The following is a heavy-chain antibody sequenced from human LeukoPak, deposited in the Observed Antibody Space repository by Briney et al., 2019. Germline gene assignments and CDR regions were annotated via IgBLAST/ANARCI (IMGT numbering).Heavy chain of an antibody. CDR3: ARGSCSTSCYVSNWFDP. J-gene: IGHJ5*02. CDR1: GGTFSSYA. CDR2: TIPIFGTA. V-gene: IGHV1-69*06. D-gene: IGHD2-2*01. Sequence: SVKVSCKASGGTFSSYASSWVRQAPGQGLEWMGGTIPIFGTANYAQKFQGRVTITADKSTSTAYMELSSLRSEDTAVYYCARGSCSTSCYVSNWFDPWGQGTLVTVSS.